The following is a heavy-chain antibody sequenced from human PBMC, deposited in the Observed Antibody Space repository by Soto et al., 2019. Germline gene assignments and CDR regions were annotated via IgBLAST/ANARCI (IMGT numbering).Heavy chain of an antibody. CDR2: ISGSGTGT. CDR3: AKERTGSTHYYGMDV. CDR1: GFTFSSYA. D-gene: IGHD1-26*01. Sequence: EVQLVESGGGLVQPGGSLRLSCEGSGFTFSSYALSWVRLRPGRGLEWVAWISGSGTGTNSADSVKGRFTITRDNSKTTVYLQMNSLTVEDTAVYYCAKERTGSTHYYGMDVWGQGTTVTVSS. J-gene: IGHJ6*02. V-gene: IGHV3-23*04.